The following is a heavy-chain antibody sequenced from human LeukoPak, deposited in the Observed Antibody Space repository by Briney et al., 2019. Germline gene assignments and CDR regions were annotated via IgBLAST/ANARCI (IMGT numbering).Heavy chain of an antibody. CDR1: GGSISSGDYY. CDR2: IYYSGST. CDR3: ARVPYYNGSGSYFDY. V-gene: IGHV4-30-4*01. J-gene: IGHJ4*02. Sequence: SETLSLTCTVSGGSISSGDYYWSWIRQPPGKGLEWIGYIYYSGSTYYNPSLKSRVTISVDTSKNQFSLKLSSVTAADTAVYYCARVPYYNGSGSYFDYWGQGTLVTVSS. D-gene: IGHD3-10*01.